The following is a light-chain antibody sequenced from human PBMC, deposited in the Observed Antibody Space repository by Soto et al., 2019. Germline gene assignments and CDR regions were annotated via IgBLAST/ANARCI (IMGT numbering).Light chain of an antibody. CDR2: LSSDGSH. CDR3: QIWDTGARVV. CDR1: SGHSSYA. V-gene: IGLV4-69*01. Sequence: QPVLTQSPSASASLGASVKLTCTLSSGHSSYAIAWHQQQPEKGPRYLTKLSSDGSHSKGDGIPDRFSGSSSGAARYLTLSSLQSEDEADYYCQIWDTGARVVFGGGTKLTVL. J-gene: IGLJ2*01.